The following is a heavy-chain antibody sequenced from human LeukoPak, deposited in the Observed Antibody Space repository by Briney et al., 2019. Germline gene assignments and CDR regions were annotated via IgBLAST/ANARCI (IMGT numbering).Heavy chain of an antibody. CDR3: AKSTAMATTLFAY. Sequence: GGSLRLSCAASGFTFSNSAMTWVRQAPGKGLEWVSTISDSGGGTYYADSVKGRFTISRDNSKNTLHLQMNSLRAGDTAIYYCAKSTAMATTLFAYWGQGALVTVSS. D-gene: IGHD5-24*01. CDR2: ISDSGGGT. CDR1: GFTFSNSA. V-gene: IGHV3-23*01. J-gene: IGHJ4*02.